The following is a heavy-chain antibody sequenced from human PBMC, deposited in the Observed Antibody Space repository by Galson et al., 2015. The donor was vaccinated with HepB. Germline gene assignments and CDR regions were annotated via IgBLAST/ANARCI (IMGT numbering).Heavy chain of an antibody. D-gene: IGHD3-10*01. V-gene: IGHV3-23*01. CDR3: AKGLRDTSFLWSGAY. J-gene: IGHJ4*02. Sequence: SLRLSCAASGFTFRDYVMSWVRQTPGKGLEWVSGLTPRGETTYYADSVRGRFTISRDNSKNTLYLQMHSLRAEDTAFYYCAKGLRDTSFLWSGAYWGQGTPVTVSS. CDR2: LTPRGETT. CDR1: GFTFRDYV.